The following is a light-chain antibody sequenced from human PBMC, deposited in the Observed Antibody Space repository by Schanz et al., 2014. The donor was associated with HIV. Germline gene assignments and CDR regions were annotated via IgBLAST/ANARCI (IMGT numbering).Light chain of an antibody. CDR2: SAS. J-gene: IGKJ4*01. V-gene: IGKV3-20*01. Sequence: EIVLTQSPATLSVSPGERATLSCRASQTVSSNSLGWYQQKRGQVPRLLIYSASRRANGIPDRFSGSGSGTDFTLTVSRLEPEDFALYYCQQYGSSPLTFGGGTKLEIK. CDR3: QQYGSSPLT. CDR1: QTVSSNS.